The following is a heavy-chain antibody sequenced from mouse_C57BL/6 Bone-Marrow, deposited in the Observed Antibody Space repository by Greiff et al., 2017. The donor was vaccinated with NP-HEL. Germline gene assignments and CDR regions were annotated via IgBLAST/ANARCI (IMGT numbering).Heavy chain of an antibody. D-gene: IGHD1-1*01. CDR3: ARDRDYYGSSHWYFDV. Sequence: EVKLVESGGGLVKPGGSLKLSCAASGFTFSSYAMSWVRQTPEKRLEWVATISDGGSYTYYLDNVKGRFTISRDNAKNNLYLQMSHLKSEDTAMYYGARDRDYYGSSHWYFDVWGTGTTVTVSS. CDR1: GFTFSSYA. V-gene: IGHV5-4*01. CDR2: ISDGGSYT. J-gene: IGHJ1*03.